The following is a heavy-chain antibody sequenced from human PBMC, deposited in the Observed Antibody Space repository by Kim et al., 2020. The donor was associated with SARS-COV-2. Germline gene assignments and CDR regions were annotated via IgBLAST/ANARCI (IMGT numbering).Heavy chain of an antibody. J-gene: IGHJ2*01. D-gene: IGHD2-21*02. CDR2: T. V-gene: IGHV4-4*07. Sequence: TTYNASLPNAVTMSVDTARNQFSLKLRSVTAADTAVYFCARDDSRYFDLWGRGSLVTVSS. CDR3: ARDDSRYFDL.